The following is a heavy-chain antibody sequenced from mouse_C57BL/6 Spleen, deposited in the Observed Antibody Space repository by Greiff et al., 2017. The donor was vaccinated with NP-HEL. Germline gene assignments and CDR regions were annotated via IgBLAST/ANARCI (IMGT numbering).Heavy chain of an antibody. Sequence: QVQLQQPGAELVKPGASVKLSCKASGYTFTSYWMQWVKQRPGQGLEWIGEIDPSDSYTNYNQKFKGKATLTVDTSSSTAYMQLSSLTSEDSAVYYCARDRYFGVWGTGTTVTVSS. CDR2: IDPSDSYT. CDR1: GYTFTSYW. CDR3: ARDRYFGV. V-gene: IGHV1-50*01. J-gene: IGHJ1*03.